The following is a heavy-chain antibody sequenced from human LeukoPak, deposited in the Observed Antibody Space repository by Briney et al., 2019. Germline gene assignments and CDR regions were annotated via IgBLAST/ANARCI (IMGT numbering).Heavy chain of an antibody. CDR2: INPKSGGT. J-gene: IGHJ4*02. D-gene: IGHD6-13*01. CDR3: ARVTEVRVAAAYTEPSRTFEY. V-gene: IGHV1-2*02. Sequence: ASVKVSCKASGYTFTAYYIHWLRQAPGQGLEWVGWINPKSGGTNYAQNFQGRVTMTRDTSVSAAYMELSRLRSDDTAVYYCARVTEVRVAAAYTEPSRTFEYWGQGTLVTVSS. CDR1: GYTFTAYY.